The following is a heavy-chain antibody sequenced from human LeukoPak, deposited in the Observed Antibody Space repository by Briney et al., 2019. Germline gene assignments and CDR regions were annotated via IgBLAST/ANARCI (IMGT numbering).Heavy chain of an antibody. CDR3: AREDYYDSSGYYYED. Sequence: GGSLRLSCAASGFTVSSNYMSWVRQAPGKGLEWVSVIYSGGSTYYADSVKGRFTISRDNSKNTLYLQMNSLRHEDTAVYYCAREDYYDSSGYYYEDWGQGTLVTVSS. CDR1: GFTVSSNY. CDR2: IYSGGST. V-gene: IGHV3-53*01. D-gene: IGHD3-22*01. J-gene: IGHJ4*02.